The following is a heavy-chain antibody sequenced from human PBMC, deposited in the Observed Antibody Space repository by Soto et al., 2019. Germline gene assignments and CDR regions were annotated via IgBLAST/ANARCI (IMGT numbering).Heavy chain of an antibody. D-gene: IGHD6-6*01. Sequence: GGSLRLSCAASGFTFDDYAMHWVRQAPGKGLEWVSGISWNSGSIGYADSVKGRFTISRDNAKNSLYLQMNGLRAEDTALYYCAKASPYSSSSFAFDIWGQGTMVTVSS. CDR1: GFTFDDYA. CDR3: AKASPYSSSSFAFDI. J-gene: IGHJ3*02. V-gene: IGHV3-9*01. CDR2: ISWNSGSI.